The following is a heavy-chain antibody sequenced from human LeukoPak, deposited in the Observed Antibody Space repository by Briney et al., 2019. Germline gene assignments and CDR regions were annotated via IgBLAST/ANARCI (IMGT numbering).Heavy chain of an antibody. CDR1: GYSFTGYY. CDR3: VKDRGPQSWGRFDY. J-gene: IGHJ4*02. CDR2: VNPNSGDT. Sequence: ASLKVSCKASGYSFTGYYIQWVRQAPGQGLEWMGWVNPNSGDTDYAQKFQGRVTMTRDTSITTAYMELNRLTSDDTAIYYCVKDRGPQSWGRFDYWGQGSLVTVAS. D-gene: IGHD7-27*01. V-gene: IGHV1-2*02.